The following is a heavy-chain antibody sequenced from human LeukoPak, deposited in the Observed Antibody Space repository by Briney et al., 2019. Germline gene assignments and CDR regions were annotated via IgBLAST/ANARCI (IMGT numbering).Heavy chain of an antibody. J-gene: IGHJ4*02. CDR1: GGSIGGFY. D-gene: IGHD6-13*01. CDR2: IYSSGSG. V-gene: IGHV4-4*07. Sequence: SETLSLTCTVSGGSIGGFYWSWIRQPAGKGLERIGRIYSSGSGNYNPSLKSRVSMSVDTSKNQFSLRLSSVTAADTAVYYCARDRAAAGRGLDYWGPGTVVTVSS. CDR3: ARDRAAAGRGLDY.